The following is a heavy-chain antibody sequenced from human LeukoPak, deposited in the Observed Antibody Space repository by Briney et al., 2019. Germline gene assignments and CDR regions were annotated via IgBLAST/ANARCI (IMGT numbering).Heavy chain of an antibody. D-gene: IGHD3-22*01. CDR3: ARERVGYDSSGYYHSYYFDY. J-gene: IGHJ4*02. Sequence: TSETLSLTCTVSGGSISSFYWSWIRQPPGKGLEWIGSIYYSGSTNYNPSLKSRVTISLDTSKNQFSLRLSSVTAADTAVYYCARERVGYDSSGYYHSYYFDYWGQGTLVTVSS. CDR1: GGSISSFY. V-gene: IGHV4-59*01. CDR2: IYYSGST.